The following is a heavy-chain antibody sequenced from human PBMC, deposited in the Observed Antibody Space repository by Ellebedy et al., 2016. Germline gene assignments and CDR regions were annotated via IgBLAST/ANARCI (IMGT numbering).Heavy chain of an antibody. Sequence: GGSLRLSCKGSGYSFTSYWISWVRQMPGKGLEWMGRIDPSDSYTNYRPSFQGHVTISADKSISTAYLQWSSLKASDTAMYYCASLRGDFWSGHQEFDPWGQGTLVTVSS. CDR1: GYSFTSYW. D-gene: IGHD3-3*01. CDR2: IDPSDSYT. V-gene: IGHV5-10-1*01. J-gene: IGHJ5*02. CDR3: ASLRGDFWSGHQEFDP.